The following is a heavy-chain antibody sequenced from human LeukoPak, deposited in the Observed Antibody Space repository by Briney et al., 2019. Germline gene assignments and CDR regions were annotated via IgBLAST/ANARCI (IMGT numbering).Heavy chain of an antibody. D-gene: IGHD2-2*01. V-gene: IGHV4-61*02. CDR2: IYTSGTT. CDR3: ARVNEDIVVVPAAPYYYYYYMDV. CDR1: GDSISSGSFY. J-gene: IGHJ6*03. Sequence: PSQTLSLTCSVSGDSISSGSFYWSWIRQPAGRGLEWIGRIYTSGTTNYNPSLKSRVTISVDTSKNQFSLKLSSVTAADTAVYYCARVNEDIVVVPAAPYYYYYYMDVWGKGTTVTISS.